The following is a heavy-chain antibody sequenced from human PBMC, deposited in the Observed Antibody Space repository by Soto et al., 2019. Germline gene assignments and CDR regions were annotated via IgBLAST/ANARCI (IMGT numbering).Heavy chain of an antibody. V-gene: IGHV4-34*01. D-gene: IGHD6-19*01. CDR2: INHSGSA. J-gene: IGHJ4*02. CDR1: GESFSGYI. Sequence: NPSETLSLTFGGYGESFSGYIWTWIRQTPGKGLQWIGQINHSGSASYNPSLKSRVTISVHTSNSQFSLELSSVTAADTAVYYCARGLITGSHYSGGWYYFDSWGQGTQVTVS. CDR3: ARGLITGSHYSGGWYYFDS.